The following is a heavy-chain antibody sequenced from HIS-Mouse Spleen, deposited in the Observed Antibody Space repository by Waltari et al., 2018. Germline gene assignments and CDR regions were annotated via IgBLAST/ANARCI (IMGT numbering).Heavy chain of an antibody. CDR2: IDYSGST. CDR3: AREIPYSSSWYDWYFDL. Sequence: QLQLQESGPGLVKPSETLSLTCTVSGGSISSSSYYWGWIRQPPGKGLDWIGSIDYSGSTYYNPSLKSRVTISVDPSKNQFSLKLSAVTAADTAVYYCAREIPYSSSWYDWYFDLWGRGTLVTVSS. CDR1: GGSISSSSYY. J-gene: IGHJ2*01. V-gene: IGHV4-39*07. D-gene: IGHD6-13*01.